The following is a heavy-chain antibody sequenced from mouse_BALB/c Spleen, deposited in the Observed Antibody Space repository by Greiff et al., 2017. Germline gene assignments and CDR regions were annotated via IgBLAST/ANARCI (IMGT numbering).Heavy chain of an antibody. CDR2: IYPYNGGT. J-gene: IGHJ3*01. Sequence: EVQLQESGPELVKPGASVKISCKASGYTFTDYNMHWVKQSHGKSLEWIGYIYPYNGGTGYNQKFKSKATLTVDNSSSTAYMELRSLTSEDSAVYYCARVLSGYYPLFAYWGQGTLVTVSA. CDR3: ARVLSGYYPLFAY. V-gene: IGHV1S29*02. D-gene: IGHD2-3*01. CDR1: GYTFTDYN.